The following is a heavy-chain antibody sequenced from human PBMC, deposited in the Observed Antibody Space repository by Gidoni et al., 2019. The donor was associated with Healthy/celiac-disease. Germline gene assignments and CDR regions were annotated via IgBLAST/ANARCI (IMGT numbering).Heavy chain of an antibody. D-gene: IGHD3-9*01. J-gene: IGHJ6*03. CDR2: ISSSGSTI. V-gene: IGHV3-48*03. Sequence: EVQLVESGGGLVQPGGSLRLSCAASGFSFSSYEMNWVRQAPGKGLDWVSYISSSGSTIYDADSVKGRFTIYRDNAKNSLYLQMNSLRAEDTAVYYCARDQGILTGPYYMDVWGKGTTVTVSS. CDR3: ARDQGILTGPYYMDV. CDR1: GFSFSSYE.